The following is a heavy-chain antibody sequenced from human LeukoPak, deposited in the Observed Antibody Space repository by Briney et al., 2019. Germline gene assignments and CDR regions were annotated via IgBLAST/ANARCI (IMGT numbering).Heavy chain of an antibody. D-gene: IGHD1-26*01. CDR1: GGSISSYY. CDR3: ARDAGAVSYYYYYMDV. CDR2: IYYSGST. Sequence: PSETLSLTCTVSGGSISSYYWSWIRQPPGKGLEWIGYIYYSGSTNYNPSLKSRVTISVDTSKNQFSLKLSSVTAADTAVYYCARDAGAVSYYYYYMDVWGKGTTVTVSS. J-gene: IGHJ6*03. V-gene: IGHV4-59*01.